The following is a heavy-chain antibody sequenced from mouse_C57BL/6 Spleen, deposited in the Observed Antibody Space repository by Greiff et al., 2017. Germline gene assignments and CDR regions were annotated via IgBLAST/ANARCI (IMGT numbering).Heavy chain of an antibody. CDR3: ARYYDGSSYGD. D-gene: IGHD1-1*01. CDR2: INPNNGGT. CDR1: GYTFTDYY. J-gene: IGHJ2*01. V-gene: IGHV1-26*01. Sequence: EVKLQQSGPELVKPGASVKISCKASGYTFTDYYMNWVKQSHGKSLEWIGDINPNNGGTSYNQKFKGKATLTVDKSSSTAYMELRSLTAEDSAVYYWARYYDGSSYGDWGQGTTLAVSS.